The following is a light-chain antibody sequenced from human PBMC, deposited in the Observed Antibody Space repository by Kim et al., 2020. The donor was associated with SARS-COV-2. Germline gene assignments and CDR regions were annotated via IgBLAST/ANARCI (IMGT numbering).Light chain of an antibody. CDR3: CSYAGISTWV. CDR2: EVS. V-gene: IGLV2-23*02. Sequence: GQSITISCTGTSSDVGSYNLVSWYQQHPGKAPKLMIYEVSKRPSGVSNRFSGSKSGNTASLTISGLQAEDEADYYCCSYAGISTWVFGGGTQLTVL. J-gene: IGLJ3*02. CDR1: SSDVGSYNL.